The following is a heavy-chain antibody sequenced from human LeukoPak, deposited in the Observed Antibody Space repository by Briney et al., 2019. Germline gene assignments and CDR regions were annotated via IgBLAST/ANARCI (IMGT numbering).Heavy chain of an antibody. J-gene: IGHJ6*02. Sequence: GGSLRLSCAVSGFTFSSYWMHWVRQAPGKGLVWVSRINSDGSSTNYADSVKGRFTISRDNAKNSLYLQMNSLRAEDTAVYYCARYDYGTPYGMDVWGQGTTVTVSS. CDR3: ARYDYGTPYGMDV. D-gene: IGHD4-17*01. V-gene: IGHV3-74*01. CDR1: GFTFSSYW. CDR2: INSDGSST.